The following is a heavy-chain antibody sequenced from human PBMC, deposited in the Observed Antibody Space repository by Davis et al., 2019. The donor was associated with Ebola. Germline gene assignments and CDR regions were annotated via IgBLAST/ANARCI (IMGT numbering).Heavy chain of an antibody. CDR2: VYSSRGT. CDR3: ARYDFSLGSFDY. V-gene: IGHV4-59*01. J-gene: IGHJ4*02. D-gene: IGHD3/OR15-3a*01. Sequence: SETLSLTCIVSGGSMSGSYWSWLRQTPRAGLGWIGYVYSSRGTDYHPSLKRRVSISIDKSMNQFSMKLTSVTAADAALYYCARYDFSLGSFDYWGQGTLVTVSS. CDR1: GGSMSGSY.